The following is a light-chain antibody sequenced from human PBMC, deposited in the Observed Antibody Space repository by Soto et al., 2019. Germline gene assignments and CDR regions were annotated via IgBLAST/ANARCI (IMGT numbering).Light chain of an antibody. CDR1: QSVSSSY. CDR3: QQYGSSPGT. J-gene: IGKJ2*02. Sequence: EIVLTQSPGTLSLSPGERATLSCRASQSVSSSYLAWYQQKPGQAPRLLIYVASSRATGIPDRFSGSGSGTDFTLTISRLEPEDLAVYYCQQYGSSPGTFGQGTKLEIK. CDR2: VAS. V-gene: IGKV3-20*01.